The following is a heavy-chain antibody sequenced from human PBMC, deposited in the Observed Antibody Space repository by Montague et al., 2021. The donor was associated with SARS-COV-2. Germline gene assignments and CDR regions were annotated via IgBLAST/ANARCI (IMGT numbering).Heavy chain of an antibody. J-gene: IGHJ4*02. Sequence: PALVKPTQTLTLTCTFSGFSLSTSGMCVSWIRQPPGRALEWLALIDWDDDKNYSTPLKTRLTISKDTSKNQVFLTMTNMDPVDTATYYCARIRRVDDYVWGSYRYAPFDYWGQGTLVTVSS. D-gene: IGHD3-16*02. CDR1: GFSLSTSGMC. V-gene: IGHV2-70*01. CDR2: IDWDDDK. CDR3: ARIRRVDDYVWGSYRYAPFDY.